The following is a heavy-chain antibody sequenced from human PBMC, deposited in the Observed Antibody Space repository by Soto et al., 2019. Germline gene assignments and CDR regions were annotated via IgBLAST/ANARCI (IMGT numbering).Heavy chain of an antibody. CDR2: ISYSGST. J-gene: IGHJ4*02. CDR1: GDSLSSGDYW. D-gene: IGHD6-19*01. V-gene: IGHV4-30-4*01. CDR3: ARARSGWYFDY. Sequence: SETLSLTCTVSGDSLSSGDYWWSWIRQSPGMGLEWIGYISYSGSTYFGPSLRSRVTLSVDTSKNQFSMTLSSVTASDTALYYCARARSGWYFDYWGQGTLVTVSS.